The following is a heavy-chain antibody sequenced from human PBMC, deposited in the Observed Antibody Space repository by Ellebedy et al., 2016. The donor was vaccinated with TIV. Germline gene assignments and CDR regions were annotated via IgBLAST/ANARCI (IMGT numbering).Heavy chain of an antibody. V-gene: IGHV3-33*01. Sequence: PGGSLRLSCAAPGFIFSSYGMHWVRQAPGKGLEWVAVIWHDGSNKYYADSVKGRFTISRDNSKNTLYRQMNSLRAEDTGIYYCAREAVTRNYYYGMDVWGQGTTVTIFS. J-gene: IGHJ6*02. CDR1: GFIFSSYG. D-gene: IGHD4-17*01. CDR3: AREAVTRNYYYGMDV. CDR2: IWHDGSNK.